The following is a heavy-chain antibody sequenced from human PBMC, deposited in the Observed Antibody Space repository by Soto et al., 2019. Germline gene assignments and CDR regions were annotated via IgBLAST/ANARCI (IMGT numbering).Heavy chain of an antibody. CDR1: GFTFSDHY. Sequence: GGSLRLSCAASGFTFSDHYMDWVRQAPGKGLEWVGRTRKKTNSYSTEYAASVKGRFTISRDDSKNSLYLQMNSLKTEDAAVYYCTKVGSGFHYDDWGQGTLVTVSS. CDR2: TRKKTNSYST. D-gene: IGHD5-12*01. J-gene: IGHJ4*02. CDR3: TKVGSGFHYDD. V-gene: IGHV3-72*01.